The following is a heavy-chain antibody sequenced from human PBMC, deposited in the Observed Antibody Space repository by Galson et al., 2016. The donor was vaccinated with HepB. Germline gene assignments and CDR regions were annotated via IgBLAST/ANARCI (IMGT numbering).Heavy chain of an antibody. V-gene: IGHV3-53*01. Sequence: SLRLSCAASGFTVSNNYMSWVRQAPGKGLEWVSIIHSGGTTYCADAVKGRFTISKDNSKNTRYLQMNSLRAEDTAVYYCARAPVTSTTCCYYFDYWGQGTLVTASP. D-gene: IGHD2-2*01. J-gene: IGHJ4*02. CDR1: GFTVSNNY. CDR2: IHSGGTT. CDR3: ARAPVTSTTCCYYFDY.